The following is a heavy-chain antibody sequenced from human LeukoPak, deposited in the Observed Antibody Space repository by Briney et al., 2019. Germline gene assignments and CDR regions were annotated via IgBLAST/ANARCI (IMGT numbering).Heavy chain of an antibody. Sequence: GRSLRLSCAASGFTFDDYAMHWVRQAPGKGLEWVSSISSSSSYIYYADSVKGRFTISRDNAKNSLYLQMNSLRAEDTAVYYCARSMGGYYYYMDVWGKGTTVTVSS. J-gene: IGHJ6*03. CDR2: ISSSSSYI. CDR1: GFTFDDYA. V-gene: IGHV3-21*01. CDR3: ARSMGGYYYYMDV. D-gene: IGHD1-26*01.